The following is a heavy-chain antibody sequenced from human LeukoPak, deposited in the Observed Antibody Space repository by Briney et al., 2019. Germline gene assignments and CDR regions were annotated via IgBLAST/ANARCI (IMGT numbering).Heavy chain of an antibody. D-gene: IGHD2-8*01. CDR1: GFTFRTYA. Sequence: GGSLRLSCVASGFTFRTYAMNWVRQAPGKGLEWVSGISGSGGITYYADSVKGRFTISRDNSKNMVYLQMNSLRAEDTALYYCVKDPPTIGCTTGICPFDYWGQGTLVNVPS. J-gene: IGHJ4*02. CDR2: ISGSGGIT. V-gene: IGHV3-23*01. CDR3: VKDPPTIGCTTGICPFDY.